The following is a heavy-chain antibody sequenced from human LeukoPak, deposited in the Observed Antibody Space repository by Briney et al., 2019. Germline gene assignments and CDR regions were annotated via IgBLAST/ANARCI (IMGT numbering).Heavy chain of an antibody. V-gene: IGHV3-30*02. Sequence: GGSLRLSCAASGFTFSTYNMNWVRQAPGKGLEWVAFIRYDGGNKYYADSVKGRFTISRDNSKNTLYLQMNSLRAEDTAVYYCAKDQCITMVRGGCYMDVWGKGTTVTISS. CDR3: AKDQCITMVRGGCYMDV. J-gene: IGHJ6*03. CDR2: IRYDGGNK. D-gene: IGHD3-10*01. CDR1: GFTFSTYN.